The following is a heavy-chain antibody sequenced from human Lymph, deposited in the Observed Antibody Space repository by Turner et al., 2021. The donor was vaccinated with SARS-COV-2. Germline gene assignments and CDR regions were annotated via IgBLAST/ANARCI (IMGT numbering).Heavy chain of an antibody. V-gene: IGHV3-53*02. Sequence: EVQLVENGGGFIQPGGSLGLSCAASGFNVSSNYMSWVRQAPGKGLEWVSVIYSGGSTFYADSVRGRFTISRDNSKNTLYLQMNSLRAEDTAVYYCARDNPHDAFDIWGQGTMVTVSS. CDR2: IYSGGST. CDR3: ARDNPHDAFDI. J-gene: IGHJ3*02. CDR1: GFNVSSNY.